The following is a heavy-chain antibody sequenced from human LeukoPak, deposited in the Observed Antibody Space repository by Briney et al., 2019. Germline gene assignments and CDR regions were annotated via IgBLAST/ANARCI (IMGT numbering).Heavy chain of an antibody. CDR2: INPNSGGT. J-gene: IGHJ6*03. V-gene: IGHV1-2*02. CDR1: GYTFTGYY. Sequence: ASVKVSCKASGYTFTGYYMHWVRQAPGQGLEWMGWINPNSGGTNYAQKFQGRVTMTRDTSISTAYMELSRLRSDDTAVYYCARAGGHCSSTSCYPYYYYYMDVWGKGTTVTVSS. D-gene: IGHD2-2*01. CDR3: ARAGGHCSSTSCYPYYYYYMDV.